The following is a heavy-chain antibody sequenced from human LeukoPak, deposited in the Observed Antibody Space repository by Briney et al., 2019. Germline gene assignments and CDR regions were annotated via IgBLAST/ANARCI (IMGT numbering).Heavy chain of an antibody. CDR1: GFTFRRYS. CDR2: ISSGSDYI. CDR3: SRDLSLGAPQGFDY. J-gene: IGHJ4*02. D-gene: IGHD1-26*01. Sequence: GGSLRLSCTASGFTFRRYSFNWVRPAPGKGLEWVSTISSGSDYIYYADSVWGRFTISRDNAEGSLYLQMNSLRAEDTAVYYCSRDLSLGAPQGFDYWGRGTLVTVSS. V-gene: IGHV3-21*01.